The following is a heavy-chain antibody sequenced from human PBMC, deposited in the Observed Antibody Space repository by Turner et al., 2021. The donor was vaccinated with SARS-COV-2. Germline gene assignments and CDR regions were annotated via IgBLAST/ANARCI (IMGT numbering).Heavy chain of an antibody. V-gene: IGHV3-30-3*01. Sequence: QVQLVESGGGVVQPGKSLRLSCTASGFTFNNYAMHWVRQSPGKGLEWVALISYTESRLYYADSVKGRFTISRDNSKKTLFLQMNSLRPEDTSVYYCARAQRGSYYYGMDVWGQGTTVTVSS. CDR3: ARAQRGSYYYGMDV. CDR1: GFTFNNYA. J-gene: IGHJ6*02. D-gene: IGHD2-2*01. CDR2: ISYTESRL.